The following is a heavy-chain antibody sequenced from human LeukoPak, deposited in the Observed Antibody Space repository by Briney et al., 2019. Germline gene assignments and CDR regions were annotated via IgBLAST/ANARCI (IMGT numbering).Heavy chain of an antibody. CDR1: GYTFTSYD. Sequence: ASVKVSCKASGYTFTSYDISWVRQATGQGLEWMGRMNPNSGNTGYAQKFQGRVTITRNTSITTAYMELSSLRSEDTAVYYCARGRDFWTGYYTDYDYWGQGTLVTVSS. V-gene: IGHV1-8*03. D-gene: IGHD3/OR15-3a*01. CDR2: MNPNSGNT. CDR3: ARGRDFWTGYYTDYDY. J-gene: IGHJ4*02.